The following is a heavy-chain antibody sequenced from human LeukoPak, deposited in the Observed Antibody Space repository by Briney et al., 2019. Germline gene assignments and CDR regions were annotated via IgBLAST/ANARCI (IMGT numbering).Heavy chain of an antibody. D-gene: IGHD6-19*01. CDR3: ARDGYSSGWYDY. J-gene: IGHJ4*02. Sequence: KSSETLSLTCTVSGGSISTYYWVWIRQPPGKGLEWIGHIYDSGSPTYKSSLKSRVTISVDTSKSQFSLRLTSVTAADTAVYYCARDGYSSGWYDYWGQGTLVAVSS. CDR1: GGSISTYY. CDR2: IYDSGSP. V-gene: IGHV4-59*01.